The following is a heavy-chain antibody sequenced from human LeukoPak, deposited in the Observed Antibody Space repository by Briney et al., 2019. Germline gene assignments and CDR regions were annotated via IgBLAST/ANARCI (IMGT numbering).Heavy chain of an antibody. V-gene: IGHV3-23*01. D-gene: IGHD2-21*01. CDR2: ISGSGGRT. CDR1: GITLSNYG. J-gene: IGHJ4*02. CDR3: AKRGVVIRVFLVGFHKEAYYFDS. Sequence: PAGSLRLACAVSGITLSNYGTSCVRQAPGNGLGWVSGISGSGGRTDYADSVKGRFTISRDNSKNTLFLQMESLRAEDMAVYFCAKRGVVIRVFLVGFHKEAYYFDSWGQGALVTVSS.